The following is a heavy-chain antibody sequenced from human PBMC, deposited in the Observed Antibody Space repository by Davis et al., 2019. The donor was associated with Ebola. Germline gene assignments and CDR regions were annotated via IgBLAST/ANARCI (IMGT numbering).Heavy chain of an antibody. J-gene: IGHJ6*02. Sequence: GESLKISCAASGFTFSDYYMSWIRQAPGKGLEWVSYISSSSSYTNYADSVKGRFTISRDNAKNSLYLQMNSLRAEDTAVYYCARDTSYGMDVWGQGTTVTVSS. D-gene: IGHD2/OR15-2a*01. CDR3: ARDTSYGMDV. CDR2: ISSSSSYT. CDR1: GFTFSDYY. V-gene: IGHV3-11*05.